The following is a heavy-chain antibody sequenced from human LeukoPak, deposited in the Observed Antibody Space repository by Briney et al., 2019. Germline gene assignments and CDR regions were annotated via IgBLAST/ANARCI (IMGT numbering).Heavy chain of an antibody. CDR1: GGSISSSSYY. V-gene: IGHV4-39*07. CDR2: IYYSGST. J-gene: IGHJ6*03. Sequence: PSETLSLTCTVSGGSISSSSYYWGWIRQPPGKGLEWIGSIYYSGSTYYNPSLKSRVTISVDTSKNQFSLKLSSVTAADTAVYYCARTVRGPLKYYYDSSGYSNYYYYMDVWGKGTTVTISS. CDR3: ARTVRGPLKYYYDSSGYSNYYYYMDV. D-gene: IGHD3-22*01.